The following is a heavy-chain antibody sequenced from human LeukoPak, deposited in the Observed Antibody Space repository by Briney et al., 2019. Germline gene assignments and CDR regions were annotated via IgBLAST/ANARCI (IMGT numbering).Heavy chain of an antibody. Sequence: SETLSLTCGVSGGSVSSISYFWGWIRQPPGKGLQWIGSIYYSGSAYYNPSLQSRVAISVDTSRNQFSLKLTSVTAADTAVYYCARRHSWPSTSAFDIWGRGTMVTVSP. V-gene: IGHV4-39*01. CDR2: IYYSGSA. CDR3: ARRHSWPSTSAFDI. CDR1: GGSVSSISYF. D-gene: IGHD2-2*01. J-gene: IGHJ3*02.